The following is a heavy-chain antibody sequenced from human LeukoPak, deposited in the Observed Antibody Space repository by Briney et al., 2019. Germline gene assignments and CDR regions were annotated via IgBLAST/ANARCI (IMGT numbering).Heavy chain of an antibody. CDR3: AKSPRSAADNWFDP. J-gene: IGHJ5*02. D-gene: IGHD6-13*01. CDR2: ISAGGGST. CDR1: GFTLSTYA. V-gene: IGHV3-23*01. Sequence: PGGSLRLSCAASGFTLSTYAMNWVRQAPGKGLEWVSGISAGGGSTYYAYSVKGRFTISRDNSKNTLYLQMNSLTVEDTAVYYCAKSPRSAADNWFDPWGQGTLVTVSS.